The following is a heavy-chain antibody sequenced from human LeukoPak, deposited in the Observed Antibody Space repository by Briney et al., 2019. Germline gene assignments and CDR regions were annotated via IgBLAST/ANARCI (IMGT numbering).Heavy chain of an antibody. Sequence: PSETLSLTCTVSGGSISSYYWSWIRQPPGEGLEWIGYIYYSGSTNYNPSLKSRVTISVDTSKNQFSLKLSSVTAADTAVYYCARVGRKGIAVAGIDYWGQGTLVTVSS. CDR2: IYYSGST. D-gene: IGHD6-19*01. V-gene: IGHV4-59*01. CDR3: ARVGRKGIAVAGIDY. CDR1: GGSISSYY. J-gene: IGHJ4*02.